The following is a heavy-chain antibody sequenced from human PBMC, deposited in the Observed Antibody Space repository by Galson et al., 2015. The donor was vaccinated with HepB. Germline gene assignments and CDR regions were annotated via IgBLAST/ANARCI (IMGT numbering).Heavy chain of an antibody. J-gene: IGHJ5*02. CDR3: AKGPRGAHLTSRQHWPDT. CDR2: ISRTGGNT. V-gene: IGHV3-23*01. Sequence: SLRLSCAASGFTFSDYAMTWVRQAPGKGPEWVSSISRTGGNTFNADAVQGRFTISRDTPKNTLHLQMNSLRVDDTAVYYCAKGPRGAHLTSRQHWPDTWGQGTLVTVSA. CDR1: GFTFSDYA. D-gene: IGHD3-3*02.